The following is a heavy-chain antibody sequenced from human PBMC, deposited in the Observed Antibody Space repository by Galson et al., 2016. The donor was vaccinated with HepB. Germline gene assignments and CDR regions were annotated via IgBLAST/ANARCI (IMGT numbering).Heavy chain of an antibody. CDR3: ARVEYGSGRDWF. Sequence: SLRLSCAASGFTFSNYNINWFRQAPGKGLEWVSCIITRGGVYYADSVKGRFTISRDNARNSVYLQMNNLRAEDTAVYYCARVEYGSGRDWFWGQGTLVTVSS. D-gene: IGHD6-19*01. CDR1: GFTFSNYN. V-gene: IGHV3-21*06. J-gene: IGHJ4*02. CDR2: IITRGGV.